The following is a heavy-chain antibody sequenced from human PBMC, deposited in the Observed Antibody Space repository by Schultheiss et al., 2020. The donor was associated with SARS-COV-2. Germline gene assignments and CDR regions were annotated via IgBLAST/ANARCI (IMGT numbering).Heavy chain of an antibody. Sequence: GGSLRLSCAASGFTFSSYAMSWVRQAPGKGLEWVSAISGSGGSTYYADSVKGRFTISRDNSKNTLYLQMNSLRAEDTAVYYCARVGAGGGSSSPHAFDIWGQGTMVTVSS. CDR1: GFTFSSYA. V-gene: IGHV3-23*01. CDR3: ARVGAGGGSSSPHAFDI. J-gene: IGHJ3*02. D-gene: IGHD2-15*01. CDR2: ISGSGGST.